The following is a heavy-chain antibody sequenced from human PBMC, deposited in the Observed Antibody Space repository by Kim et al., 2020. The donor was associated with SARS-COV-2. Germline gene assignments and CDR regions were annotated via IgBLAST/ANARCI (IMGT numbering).Heavy chain of an antibody. CDR1: GGSFSGYY. CDR3: ARGRWRTMVRGVMFDY. D-gene: IGHD3-10*01. Sequence: SETLSLTCAVYGGSFSGYYWSWIRQPPGKGLEWIGEINHSGSTNYNPSLKSRVTISVDTSKNQFSLKLSSVTAADTAVYYCARGRWRTMVRGVMFDYWGQGTLVTVSS. V-gene: IGHV4-34*01. J-gene: IGHJ4*02. CDR2: INHSGST.